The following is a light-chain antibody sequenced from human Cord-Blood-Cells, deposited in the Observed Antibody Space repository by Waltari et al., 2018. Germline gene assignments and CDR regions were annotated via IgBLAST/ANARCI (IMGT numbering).Light chain of an antibody. CDR3: SSYTSSSTSV. CDR2: DVS. Sequence: QSALTQPASVSGSPGQPITLSCPGTSSDVGGYNYVSWYQQHPGKAPKLMIYDVSKRPSGVSNRFSGSKSGNTASLTISGLQAEDEADYYCSSYTSSSTSVFGTGTKVTVL. J-gene: IGLJ1*01. V-gene: IGLV2-14*01. CDR1: SSDVGGYNY.